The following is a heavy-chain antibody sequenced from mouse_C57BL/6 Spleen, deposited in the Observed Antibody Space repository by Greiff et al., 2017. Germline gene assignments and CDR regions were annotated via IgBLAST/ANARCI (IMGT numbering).Heavy chain of an antibody. D-gene: IGHD1-1*01. Sequence: QVQLQQPGAELVKPGASVTMSCKASGYTFTSYWITWVKQRPGQGLEWIGDIYPGSGSTNYNEKFKSKATLTVDTSSSTAYMQLSSLTSEDSAVYYGARVGYYGSSPWFAYWGQGTLVTVSA. CDR3: ARVGYYGSSPWFAY. CDR2: IYPGSGST. J-gene: IGHJ3*01. V-gene: IGHV1-55*01. CDR1: GYTFTSYW.